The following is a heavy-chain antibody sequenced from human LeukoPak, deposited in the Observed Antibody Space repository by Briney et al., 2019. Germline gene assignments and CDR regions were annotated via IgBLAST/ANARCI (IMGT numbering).Heavy chain of an antibody. CDR2: ISRSGSTK. Sequence: KAGGSLRLSCAASGFTFSDYNMRWIRQAPGKGLEWVSSISRSGSTKYYADSVKGRFTISRDNAKNSLYLQMNSLRAEDTAVYYCASWAFMQEQLVPPNFDYWGQGTLVTVSS. D-gene: IGHD6-13*01. CDR3: ASWAFMQEQLVPPNFDY. J-gene: IGHJ4*02. CDR1: GFTFSDYN. V-gene: IGHV3-11*04.